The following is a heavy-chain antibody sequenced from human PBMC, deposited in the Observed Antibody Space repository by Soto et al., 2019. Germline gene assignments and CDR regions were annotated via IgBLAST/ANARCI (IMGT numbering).Heavy chain of an antibody. CDR2: IYPGDSDT. V-gene: IGHV5-51*01. Sequence: PGESLKISCKGSGYNFTNYWIGWVRQMSGKGLVWMGIIYPGDSDTRYSPSFQGQVTISADKSVSTAYLQWSSLKASDTAMYYCATSIGYSYGYGPYYFDYWAQGTLVTRLL. CDR3: ATSIGYSYGYGPYYFDY. D-gene: IGHD5-18*01. CDR1: GYNFTNYW. J-gene: IGHJ4*02.